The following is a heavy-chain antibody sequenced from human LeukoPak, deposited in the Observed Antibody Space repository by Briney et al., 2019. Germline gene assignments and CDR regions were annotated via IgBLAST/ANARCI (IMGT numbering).Heavy chain of an antibody. CDR3: AREYATSAPYYYYYMDV. V-gene: IGHV3-7*01. Sequence: GESLTLSCAASGFTVSNYWMTWVRQPPGKGLEWVANIKQDENDKYYVDSVKGRFTTSRDNAKNSLYLQMNNLRVEDTAVYYCAREYATSAPYYYYYMDVWGKGTTVTVSS. D-gene: IGHD2-2*01. J-gene: IGHJ6*03. CDR2: IKQDENDK. CDR1: GFTVSNYW.